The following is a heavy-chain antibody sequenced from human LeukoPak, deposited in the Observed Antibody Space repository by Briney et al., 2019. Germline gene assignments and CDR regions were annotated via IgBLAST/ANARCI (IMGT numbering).Heavy chain of an antibody. V-gene: IGHV3-23*01. CDR3: AKDRAGYGDYDFDY. CDR1: GFTFSSYG. CDR2: ISGSGGST. J-gene: IGHJ4*02. D-gene: IGHD4-17*01. Sequence: GGSLRLSCAASGFTFSSYGMSWVRQAPGKGLEWVSAISGSGGSTYYADSVKGRFTISRDNSKNTLYLQMNSLGAEDTAVYYCAKDRAGYGDYDFDYWGQGTLVTVSS.